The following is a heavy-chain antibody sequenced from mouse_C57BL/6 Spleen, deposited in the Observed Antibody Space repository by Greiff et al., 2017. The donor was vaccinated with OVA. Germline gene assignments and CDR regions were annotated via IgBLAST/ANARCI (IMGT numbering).Heavy chain of an antibody. J-gene: IGHJ1*03. V-gene: IGHV5-16*01. CDR2: INYDGSST. CDR1: GFTFSDYY. D-gene: IGHD1-1*01. Sequence: EVQRVESEGGLVQPGSSMKLSCTASGFTFSDYYMAWVRQVPEKGLEWVANINYDGSSTYYLDSLKSRFIISRDNAKNILYLQMSSLKSEDTATYYCAREGDYGSSYEGYFDVWGTGTTVTVSS. CDR3: AREGDYGSSYEGYFDV.